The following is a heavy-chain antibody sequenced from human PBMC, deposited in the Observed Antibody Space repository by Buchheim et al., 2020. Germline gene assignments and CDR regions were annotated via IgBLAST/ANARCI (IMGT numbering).Heavy chain of an antibody. V-gene: IGHV3-23*01. D-gene: IGHD5-24*01. J-gene: IGHJ2*01. CDR3: AKDGSPVETDLEGWYFDL. CDR2: ISGSGGST. Sequence: EVQLLESGGGLVQPGGSLRLSCSASGFTFSSYAMSWVRQAPGEGLEWVSAISGSGGSTYYADSVKGRFTISRDNSKNTLYLQMNSLSAEDTAVYYCAKDGSPVETDLEGWYFDLWGRGTL. CDR1: GFTFSSYA.